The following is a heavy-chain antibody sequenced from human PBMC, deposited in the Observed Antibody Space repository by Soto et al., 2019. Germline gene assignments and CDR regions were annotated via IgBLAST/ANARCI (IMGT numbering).Heavy chain of an antibody. CDR2: IYYSGST. CDR1: GGSISSSSYY. D-gene: IGHD3-16*02. V-gene: IGHV4-39*01. J-gene: IGHJ5*02. CDR3: ARALGLDWFDP. Sequence: QLQLQESGPGLVKPSETLSLTCTVSGGSISSSSYYWGWIRQPPGKGLEWIGSIYYSGSTYYNPSLKSRVTISVDTSKNQFSLKLSSVTAADTAVYYCARALGLDWFDPWGQGTLVTVSS.